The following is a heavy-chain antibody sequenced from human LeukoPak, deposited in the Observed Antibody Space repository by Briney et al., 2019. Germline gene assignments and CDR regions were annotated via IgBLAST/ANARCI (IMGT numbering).Heavy chain of an antibody. CDR1: GFTFDNYA. J-gene: IGHJ4*02. CDR3: AKDQSYIAAAGFDY. V-gene: IGHV3-9*01. D-gene: IGHD6-13*01. CDR2: IAWNSGNT. Sequence: GRSLRLSCAASGFTFDNYAMHWVRQAPGKGLEWVSGIAWNSGNTGFADSVKGRFTISRDNAKNSLYLQMNSLRAEDTALYYCAKDQSYIAAAGFDYWGQGTLVTVSS.